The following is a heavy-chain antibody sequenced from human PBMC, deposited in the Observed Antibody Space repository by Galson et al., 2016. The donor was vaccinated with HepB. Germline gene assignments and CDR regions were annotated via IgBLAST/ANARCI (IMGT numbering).Heavy chain of an antibody. CDR3: AHSENGDFVGY. D-gene: IGHD4-17*01. Sequence: PALVKPTQTLTLTCTFSGFSLRTSGVGVGWIRQPPGEALEWLALIYWDDDKRYSPSLKRRLTVTKDTSKNLVVLTMSNMNPVDTATYYCAHSENGDFVGYWGQGTLVIVSS. J-gene: IGHJ4*02. V-gene: IGHV2-5*02. CDR2: IYWDDDK. CDR1: GFSLRTSGVG.